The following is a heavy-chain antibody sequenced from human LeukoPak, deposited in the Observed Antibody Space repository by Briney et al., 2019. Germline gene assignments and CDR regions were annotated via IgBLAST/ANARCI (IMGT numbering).Heavy chain of an antibody. CDR2: IYPGDSDT. CDR3: ARLDTAMTRPYYYYYYMDV. J-gene: IGHJ6*03. D-gene: IGHD5-18*01. CDR1: GYSFASHW. Sequence: GESLKISCKGSGYSFASHWIGWVRQMPGKGLEWMGIIYPGDSDTRYSPSFQGQVTISADKSISTAYLQWNSLEASDTAMYFCARLDTAMTRPYYYYYYMDVWGKGTTVTVSS. V-gene: IGHV5-51*01.